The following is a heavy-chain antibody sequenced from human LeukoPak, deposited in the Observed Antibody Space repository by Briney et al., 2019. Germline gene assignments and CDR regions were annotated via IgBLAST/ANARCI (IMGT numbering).Heavy chain of an antibody. CDR3: ARGDDYVPFDY. V-gene: IGHV4-59*11. Sequence: SETLSLTCTVSGGSISSHYWSWNRQPPGKGLEWIGYIYYSGSTNYNPSHKSRVTISVDTSKNQFSLKLRSVTAADTAVYYCARGDDYVPFDYWGQGTLVTVSS. CDR1: GGSISSHY. J-gene: IGHJ4*02. CDR2: IYYSGST. D-gene: IGHD3-16*01.